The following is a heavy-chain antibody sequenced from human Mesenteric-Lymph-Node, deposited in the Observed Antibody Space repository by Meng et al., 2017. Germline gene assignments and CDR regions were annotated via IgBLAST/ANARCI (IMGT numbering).Heavy chain of an antibody. J-gene: IGHJ2*01. D-gene: IGHD6-13*01. V-gene: IGHV4-38-2*02. Sequence: GSLRLSCTVSGYSISSGYYWGWIRQPPGKGLEWIGSIYHSGSTYYNPSLKSRVTISVDTSKNQFSLKLSSVTAADTAVYYCASRIAAAGHWYFDLWGRGTLVTVSS. CDR3: ASRIAAAGHWYFDL. CDR1: GYSISSGYY. CDR2: IYHSGST.